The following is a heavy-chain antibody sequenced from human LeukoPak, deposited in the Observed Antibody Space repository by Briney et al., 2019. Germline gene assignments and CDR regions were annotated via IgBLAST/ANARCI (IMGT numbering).Heavy chain of an antibody. V-gene: IGHV4-34*01. D-gene: IGHD4-17*01. CDR2: VNHSGYT. CDR3: ARMTTGHDY. CDR1: GTSFTSYY. Sequence: PSETLSLTCGVSGTSFTSYYRRWIRQTPGKGLEWIGEVNHSGYTNMNPSLKSRVTISVDTSKNQFSLMMTSVTAADTAVYFCARMTTGHDYWGQGTLVTVSS. J-gene: IGHJ4*02.